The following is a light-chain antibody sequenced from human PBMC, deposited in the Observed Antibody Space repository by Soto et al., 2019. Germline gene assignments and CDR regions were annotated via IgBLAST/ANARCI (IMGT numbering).Light chain of an antibody. CDR2: GAS. J-gene: IGKJ1*01. CDR1: QRVSSN. Sequence: EIVMTQSPATLSVSPGERATLSCRASQRVSSNLAWYQQKPGQAPRLLIYGASTRAPGIPARFSGSGSGTEFTLTISGLQSEDFAVYNCQQYDNWPRPFGQGTKVEIK. V-gene: IGKV3-15*01. CDR3: QQYDNWPRP.